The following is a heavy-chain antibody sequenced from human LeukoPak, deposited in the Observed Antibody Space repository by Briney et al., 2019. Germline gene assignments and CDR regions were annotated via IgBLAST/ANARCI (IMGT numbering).Heavy chain of an antibody. V-gene: IGHV4-39*01. D-gene: IGHD1-26*01. CDR1: GGSISSGDYY. CDR3: ARHQRGSLPGFDY. CDR2: IYYSGST. Sequence: SETLSLTCTVSGGSISSGDYYWSWIRQPPGKGLEWIGSIYYSGSTYYNPSLKSRVTISVDTSKNQFSLKLSSVTAADTAVYYCARHQRGSLPGFDYWGQGTLVTVSS. J-gene: IGHJ4*02.